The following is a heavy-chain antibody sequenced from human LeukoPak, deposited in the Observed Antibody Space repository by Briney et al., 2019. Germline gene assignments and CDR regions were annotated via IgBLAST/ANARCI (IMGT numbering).Heavy chain of an antibody. J-gene: IGHJ4*02. CDR3: ARMYSGTSYYFDY. Sequence: SETLSLTCTVSGGSFTNYYWSWIRQPPAKGLEWMGFFSYSGSTKYNPSLKSRVTMSVDTSKNQFSLKLSSVTAADTAVYYCARMYSGTSYYFDYWGQGTLVTVSS. V-gene: IGHV4-59*01. D-gene: IGHD1-26*01. CDR2: FSYSGST. CDR1: GGSFTNYY.